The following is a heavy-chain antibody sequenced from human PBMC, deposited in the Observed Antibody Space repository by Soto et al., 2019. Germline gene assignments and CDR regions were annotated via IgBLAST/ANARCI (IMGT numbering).Heavy chain of an antibody. CDR2: ISSSSSYI. CDR3: ESSSSSSTYYFDY. V-gene: IGHV3-21*01. CDR1: GFTFSSYS. D-gene: IGHD6-6*01. Sequence: GSLIISWASSGFTFSSYSMNLVLQAPGKGLEWVSSISSSSSYIYYADSVKGRFTISRDNAKNSLYLQMNSLRAEDTAVYYCESSSSSSTYYFDYWGQGTLVTVSS. J-gene: IGHJ4*02.